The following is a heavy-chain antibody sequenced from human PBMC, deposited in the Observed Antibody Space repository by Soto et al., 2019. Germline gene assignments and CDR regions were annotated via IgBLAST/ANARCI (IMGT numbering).Heavy chain of an antibody. J-gene: IGHJ4*02. CDR3: ARWGNIRDGYNWAFDY. CDR2: IYYSGST. CDR1: GGSISSGGYY. Sequence: PSETLSLTCTVSGGSISSGGYYWSWVRQHPGKGLEWIGYIYYSGSTYYNPSLKSRVTISVDTSKNQFSLKLSSVTAADTAVYYCARWGNIRDGYNWAFDYWGQGTLVTVSS. V-gene: IGHV4-31*03. D-gene: IGHD5-12*01.